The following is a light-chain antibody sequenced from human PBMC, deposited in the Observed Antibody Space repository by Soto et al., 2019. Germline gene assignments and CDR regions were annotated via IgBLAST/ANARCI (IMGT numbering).Light chain of an antibody. CDR3: QQYGSSPWT. V-gene: IGKV3-20*01. CDR2: GAS. J-gene: IGKJ1*01. Sequence: IVLTQSPGTLSLSPGERATLSCRASQSVSSSYLAWYQQKPGQAPRLVIHGASSRATGIPDRFSGSGSGTDFTLTISRLEPEDFAVYYCQQYGSSPWTFGQGTKVEIK. CDR1: QSVSSSY.